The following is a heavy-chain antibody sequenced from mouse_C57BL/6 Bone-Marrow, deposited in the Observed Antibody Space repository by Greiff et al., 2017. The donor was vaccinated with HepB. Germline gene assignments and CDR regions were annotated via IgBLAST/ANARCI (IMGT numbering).Heavy chain of an antibody. CDR2: ISDGGSYT. D-gene: IGHD1-1*01. V-gene: IGHV5-4*03. CDR1: GFTFSSYA. Sequence: EVMLVESGGGLVKPGGSLKLSCAASGFTFSSYAMSWVRQTPEKRLEWVATISDGGSYTYYPDNVKGRFTISRDNAKNNLYLQMSHLKSEDTARYYCARAYGSSYPSRFDDWGQGTTLTVSS. CDR3: ARAYGSSYPSRFDD. J-gene: IGHJ2*01.